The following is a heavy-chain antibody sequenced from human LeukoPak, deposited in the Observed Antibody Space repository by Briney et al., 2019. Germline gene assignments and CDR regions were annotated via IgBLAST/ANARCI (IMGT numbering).Heavy chain of an antibody. CDR1: GVSISSTHW. CDR3: ARLSVSDAFDI. D-gene: IGHD5/OR15-5a*01. Sequence: PSETLSLTCGVSGVSISSTHWWSWVRQPPGKGLEWIGDTDHRGRTNYNPSLKSRVTISVDTSKNQFSLKLSSVTAADTAVYYCARLSVSDAFDIWGQGTMVTVSS. J-gene: IGHJ3*02. V-gene: IGHV4-4*02. CDR2: TDHRGRT.